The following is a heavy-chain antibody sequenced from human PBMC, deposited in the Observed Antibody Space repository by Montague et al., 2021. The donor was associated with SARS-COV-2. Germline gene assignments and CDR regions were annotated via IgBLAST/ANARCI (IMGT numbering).Heavy chain of an antibody. J-gene: IGHJ4*02. D-gene: IGHD3-3*01. CDR3: ARKGSGRSGLAY. V-gene: IGHV4-4*02. CDR1: GDPISTDYW. Sequence: SETLSLTCVVSGDPISTDYWRTGLRLPPEKRLGWVGENYHTRTTYYQPSLKRRVSLSVGKSRNPFSLRLTSVAAADTAIYYCARKGSGRSGLAYWGQGMLVTVSS. CDR2: NYHTRTT.